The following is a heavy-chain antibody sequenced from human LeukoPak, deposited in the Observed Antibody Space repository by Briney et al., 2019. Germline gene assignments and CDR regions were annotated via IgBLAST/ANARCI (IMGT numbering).Heavy chain of an antibody. CDR2: IYYSGST. J-gene: IGHJ5*02. V-gene: IGHV4-39*01. Sequence: SETLSLTCTVSGGSISSSSYYWGWIRQSPGKGLEWIGSIYYSGSTYYNPSLKSRVTISVDTSKNQFSLKLSSVTAADTAVYYCARSGYYHWFDPWGQGTLVTVSS. D-gene: IGHD3-3*01. CDR3: ARSGYYHWFDP. CDR1: GGSISSSSYY.